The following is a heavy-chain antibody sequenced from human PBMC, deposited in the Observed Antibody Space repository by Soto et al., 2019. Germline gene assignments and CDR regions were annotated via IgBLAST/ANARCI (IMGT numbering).Heavy chain of an antibody. V-gene: IGHV3-15*01. CDR1: GFTFSNAW. D-gene: IGHD3-22*01. CDR2: IKSKTDGGTT. Sequence: GGSLRLSCAASGFTFSNAWMSWVRQAPGKGLEWVGRIKSKTDGGTTDYAAPVKGRFTISRDDSKNTLYLQMNSLKTEDTAVYYCTTVVVTDSAEYFQHWGQGTLVTVSS. CDR3: TTVVVTDSAEYFQH. J-gene: IGHJ1*01.